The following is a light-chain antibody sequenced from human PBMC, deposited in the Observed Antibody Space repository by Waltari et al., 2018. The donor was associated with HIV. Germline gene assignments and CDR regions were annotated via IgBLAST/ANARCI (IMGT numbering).Light chain of an antibody. CDR3: CSYAGSFYV. CDR1: RSDVGAYTY. CDR2: NVS. Sequence: QSALTQPRSVSGSPGQSVTISCTGTRSDVGAYTYVSWYQQYPGKAPKLIIYNVSKRPSGVPGRFSGSKSGDTASLTISGLQAEDDADYFCCSYAGSFYVFGIGTKVTVL. J-gene: IGLJ1*01. V-gene: IGLV2-11*01.